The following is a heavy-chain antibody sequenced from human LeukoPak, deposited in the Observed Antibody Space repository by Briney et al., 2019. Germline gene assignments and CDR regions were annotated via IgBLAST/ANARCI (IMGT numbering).Heavy chain of an antibody. CDR2: IYYSGST. V-gene: IGHV4-59*01. CDR1: GGSISSYY. J-gene: IGHJ6*02. Sequence: KTSETLSLTCTVSGGSISSYYWSWIRQPPGKGLEWIGYIYYSGSTNYNPSLKSRVTISVDTSKNQFSLKLSSVTAADTAVYYCAREPLYGMDVWGQGTTVTVSS. CDR3: AREPLYGMDV.